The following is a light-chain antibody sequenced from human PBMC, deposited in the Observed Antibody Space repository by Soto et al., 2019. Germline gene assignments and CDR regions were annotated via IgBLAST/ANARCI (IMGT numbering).Light chain of an antibody. J-gene: IGKJ1*01. CDR2: GAS. Sequence: EVVMTQSPATLSVSPGERATLSCRASETVATNLAWYQQKPGQAPRLPISGASTRAAGISDRFRGSGSGTEFTLTISSLRSEDSAIYYCQQYFEWPPLTFGQGTKVDIK. CDR1: ETVATN. CDR3: QQYFEWPPLT. V-gene: IGKV3-15*01.